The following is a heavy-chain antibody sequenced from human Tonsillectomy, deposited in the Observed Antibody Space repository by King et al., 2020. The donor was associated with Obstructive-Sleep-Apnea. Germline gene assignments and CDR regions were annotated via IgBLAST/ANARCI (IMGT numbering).Heavy chain of an antibody. CDR1: GGSISSYY. V-gene: IGHV4-59*08. CDR2: ISYIGST. Sequence: VQLQESGPGLVKPSETLSLTCTVSGGSISSYYWSWIRQPPGKGLEWIGYISYIGSTNYNPSLKSRVTISVDTSKNQFSLKLSSVTAADTAVYYCARSLDSSGYYYTNYWGQGTLVTVSS. D-gene: IGHD3-22*01. CDR3: ARSLDSSGYYYTNY. J-gene: IGHJ4*02.